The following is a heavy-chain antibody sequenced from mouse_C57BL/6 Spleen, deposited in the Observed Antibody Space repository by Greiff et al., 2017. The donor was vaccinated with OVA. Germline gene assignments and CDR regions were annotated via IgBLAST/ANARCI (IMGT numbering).Heavy chain of an antibody. J-gene: IGHJ3*01. CDR2: ISDGGSYT. CDR3: ARSSYGSSLAY. CDR1: GFTFSSYA. D-gene: IGHD1-1*01. V-gene: IGHV5-4*03. Sequence: EVKLVESGGGLVKPGGSLKLSCAASGFTFSSYAMSWVRQTPEKRLEWVATISDGGSYTYYPDNVKGRFTISRDNAKNNLYLQMSHLKSEDTAMYYCARSSYGSSLAYWGQGTLVTVSA.